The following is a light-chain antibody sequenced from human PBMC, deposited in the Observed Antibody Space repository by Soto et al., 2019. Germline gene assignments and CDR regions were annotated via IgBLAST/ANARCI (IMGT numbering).Light chain of an antibody. V-gene: IGLV2-8*01. J-gene: IGLJ1*01. CDR1: STDVGGYNY. CDR2: EVT. Sequence: QSSLAQPPSAPWSPGQALTISFTATSTDVGGYNYVSWYQQHPGKAPKLMIYEVTKRPSDIPDRFSGSKSGNTASLTVSGLKAEDEADYYCSSYAGTKNYVFGTGTKV. CDR3: SSYAGTKNYV.